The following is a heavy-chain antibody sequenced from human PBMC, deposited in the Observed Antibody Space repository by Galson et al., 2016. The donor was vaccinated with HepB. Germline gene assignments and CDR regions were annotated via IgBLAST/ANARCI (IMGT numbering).Heavy chain of an antibody. J-gene: IGHJ4*02. CDR2: ISYDGSNK. CDR3: AKDGRIDVSSASCHDHFHY. D-gene: IGHD2-2*01. CDR1: GFTFSSYG. Sequence: SLRLSCAASGFTFSSYGMHWVRQAPGKGLEWVAFISYDGSNKKYADSVKGRFTISRDNSKKTLYLQMHSLRAEDTAVYYWAKDGRIDVSSASCHDHFHYWGQGTLVTVSS. V-gene: IGHV3-30*18.